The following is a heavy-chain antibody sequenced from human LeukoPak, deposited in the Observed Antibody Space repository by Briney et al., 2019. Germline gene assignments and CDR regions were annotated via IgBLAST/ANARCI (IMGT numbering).Heavy chain of an antibody. CDR1: GGSISSYY. CDR3: ARLWYYDSSGYYYYYFDY. Sequence: SETLSLTCTVSGGSISSYYWSWIRQPPGKGLEWIGSIYYSGSTYYDPSLKSRVTISVDTSKNQFSLKLSSVTAADTAVYYCARLWYYDSSGYYYYYFDYWGQGTLVTVSS. D-gene: IGHD3-22*01. CDR2: IYYSGST. V-gene: IGHV4-39*01. J-gene: IGHJ4*02.